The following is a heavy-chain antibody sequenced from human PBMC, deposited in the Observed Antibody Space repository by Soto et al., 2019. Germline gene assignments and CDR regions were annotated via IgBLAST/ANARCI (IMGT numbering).Heavy chain of an antibody. Sequence: SETLSLTCTVSGGSISSGGYYWSWIRQHPGKGLEWIGYIYYSGSTNYNPSLKSRVTISVDTSKNQFSLKLSSVTAADTAVYYCARDQSGWTPHYFDYWGQGTPVTVSS. J-gene: IGHJ4*02. CDR3: ARDQSGWTPHYFDY. CDR1: GGSISSGGYY. D-gene: IGHD6-19*01. V-gene: IGHV4-61*08. CDR2: IYYSGST.